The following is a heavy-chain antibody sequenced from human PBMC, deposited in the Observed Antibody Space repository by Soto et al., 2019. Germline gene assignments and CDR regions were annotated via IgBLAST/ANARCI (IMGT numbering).Heavy chain of an antibody. Sequence: GGSLRLSCAASGFTFSGYAMSWVRQAPGKGLEWVSAISGSGGSTYYADSEKGRFTITRDDPEPTLYLQMNSLRGEDRSVLYCAKPLLVGSSRDGYGPWGPGTLVNVSS. CDR2: ISGSGGST. CDR3: AKPLLVGSSRDGYGP. J-gene: IGHJ4*01. D-gene: IGHD5-18*01. V-gene: IGHV3-23*01. CDR1: GFTFSGYA.